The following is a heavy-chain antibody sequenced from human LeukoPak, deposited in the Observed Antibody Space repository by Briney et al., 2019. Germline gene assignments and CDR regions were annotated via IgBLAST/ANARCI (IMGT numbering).Heavy chain of an antibody. CDR3: ARGFYGDNWFDP. CDR2: IYSGGST. J-gene: IGHJ5*02. CDR1: GFTVSGNY. D-gene: IGHD4-17*01. V-gene: IGHV3-53*04. Sequence: PGGSLRLSCAASGFTVSGNYMSWVRQAPGKGLDWVSVIYSGGSTYYADSVKGRFTVSRHNSQNMLYLQMNSLKIEDTAMYYCARGFYGDNWFDPWGQGTLVTVSS.